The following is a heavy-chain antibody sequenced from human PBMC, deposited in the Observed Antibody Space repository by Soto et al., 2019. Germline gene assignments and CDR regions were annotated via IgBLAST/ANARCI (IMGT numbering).Heavy chain of an antibody. Sequence: PSETLSLTCAVSGGSVSSGSYCWTWIRQPPGKGLEWIGYIYYSGSTNYNPSLKSRVTISVDTSKNQFSLKLSSVTAADTAVYYCARDRSYYYDSSGFYGFDYWGQGTLVTSPQ. D-gene: IGHD3-22*01. J-gene: IGHJ4*02. V-gene: IGHV4-61*01. CDR2: IYYSGST. CDR1: GGSVSSGSYC. CDR3: ARDRSYYYDSSGFYGFDY.